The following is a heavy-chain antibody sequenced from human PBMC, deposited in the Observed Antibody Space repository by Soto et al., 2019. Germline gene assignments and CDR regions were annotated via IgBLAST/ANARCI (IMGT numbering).Heavy chain of an antibody. V-gene: IGHV4-61*01. Sequence: PSETLSLTCTVSGGSVSSGSYYWSWIRQPPGKGLEWIGYIYYSGSTNYNPSLKSRITLSVDTSKNQFSLTLTSVTAADTAVYYCARAVYCTTANCWDDFHYYNIDVWGQGTAVTVSS. CDR3: ARAVYCTTANCWDDFHYYNIDV. CDR1: GGSVSSGSYY. CDR2: IYYSGST. D-gene: IGHD2-2*01. J-gene: IGHJ6*02.